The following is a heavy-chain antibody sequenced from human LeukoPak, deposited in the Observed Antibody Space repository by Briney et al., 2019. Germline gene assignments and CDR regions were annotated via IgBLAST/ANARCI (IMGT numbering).Heavy chain of an antibody. CDR3: ARAGIWDSSDTSGYHNGAFDI. Sequence: ASVKVSCKASGYTFTGYYMHWVRQAPGQGLEWMGWMNPNSGNTGYAQKFQGRVTMTRNTSISTAYMELSSLRSEDTAVYYCARAGIWDSSDTSGYHNGAFDIWGQGTMVTVSS. V-gene: IGHV1-8*02. J-gene: IGHJ3*02. CDR1: GYTFTGYY. D-gene: IGHD3-22*01. CDR2: MNPNSGNT.